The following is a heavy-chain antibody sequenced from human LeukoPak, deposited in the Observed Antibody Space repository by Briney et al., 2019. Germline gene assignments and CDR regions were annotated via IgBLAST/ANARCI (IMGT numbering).Heavy chain of an antibody. CDR2: IIPIFGTA. V-gene: IGHV1-69*01. Sequence: SVKVSCKASGGTFSSYAISWVRQASGQGLEWMGGIIPIFGTANYAQKFQGRVTITADESTSTAYMELSSLRSEDTAVYYCARDIYVYGDYSDYYYMDVWGKGTMVTVSS. D-gene: IGHD4-17*01. J-gene: IGHJ6*03. CDR1: GGTFSSYA. CDR3: ARDIYVYGDYSDYYYMDV.